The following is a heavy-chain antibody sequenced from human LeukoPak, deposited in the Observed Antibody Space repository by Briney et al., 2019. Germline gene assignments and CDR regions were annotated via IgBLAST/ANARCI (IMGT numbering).Heavy chain of an antibody. J-gene: IGHJ4*02. CDR2: IYSGGST. Sequence: GGSLRLSCAASGLTVSSNYMSWVRQAPGKGLEWVSIIYSGGSTYYADSVKGRFTISRDNSKNTLFLQMNSLRAEDTAVYYCAKDQAYYYDSSGYYYFDYWGQGTLVTVSS. V-gene: IGHV3-53*01. CDR1: GLTVSSNY. D-gene: IGHD3-22*01. CDR3: AKDQAYYYDSSGYYYFDY.